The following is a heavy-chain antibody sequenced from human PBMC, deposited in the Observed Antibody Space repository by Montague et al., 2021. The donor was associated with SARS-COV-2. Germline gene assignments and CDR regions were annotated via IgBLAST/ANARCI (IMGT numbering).Heavy chain of an antibody. J-gene: IGHJ6*03. CDR1: GGSFSRYY. V-gene: IGHV4-34*01. Sequence: SETLSLTCAVSGGSFSRYYWSWIRQPPGKGLEWIGEINHGGSTKYSPSLKGRLTISADTSKNQFSLKLTSVAAADTAVYYCARLRDGVVPSPILGVGPYYSYYYMDVWGRGTTVTVSS. D-gene: IGHD3-10*01. CDR2: INHGGST. CDR3: ARLRDGVVPSPILGVGPYYSYYYMDV.